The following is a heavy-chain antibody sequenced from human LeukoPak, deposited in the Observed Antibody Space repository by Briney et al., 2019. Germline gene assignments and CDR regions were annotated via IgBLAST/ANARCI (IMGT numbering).Heavy chain of an antibody. V-gene: IGHV3-30*03. D-gene: IGHD6-13*01. CDR1: GFTFSSYG. J-gene: IGHJ6*02. Sequence: GRSLRLSCAASGFTFSSYGMHWVRQAPGKGLEWVAVISYDGSNKYYADSVKGRFTLSRDNSKNTLYLQMNSLRAEDTAVYYCARSSSWYGDYYYYGMDVWGQGTTVTVSS. CDR2: ISYDGSNK. CDR3: ARSSSWYGDYYYYGMDV.